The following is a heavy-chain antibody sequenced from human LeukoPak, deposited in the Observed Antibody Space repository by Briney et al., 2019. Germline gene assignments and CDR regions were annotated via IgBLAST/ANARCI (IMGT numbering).Heavy chain of an antibody. CDR1: GYSFPNSW. D-gene: IGHD2-2*02. CDR3: ARGPYAYTSSATLGSYNWFDP. J-gene: IGHJ5*02. V-gene: IGHV5-51*01. CDR2: LYPGDSHT. Sequence: VESLNISCKGSGYSFPNSWIGWVRQVPLKGRERMGFLYPGDSHTRYSPSFQDQVTISVDKSISTAYLQWSSLRASDTAMYYCARGPYAYTSSATLGSYNWFDPWGQGSLVTVSS.